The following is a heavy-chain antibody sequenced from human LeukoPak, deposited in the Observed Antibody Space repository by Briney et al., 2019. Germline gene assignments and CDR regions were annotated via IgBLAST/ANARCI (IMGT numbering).Heavy chain of an antibody. V-gene: IGHV1-69*13. CDR2: IIPIFGTA. Sequence: ASVKVSCKASGGTFSSYAISWVRQAPGQGLEWMGGIIPIFGTANYAQKFQGRVTITADESTSTAYMELSSLRSEDTAVYYCAVGYYYGSEPQDYWGQGTLVTVSS. D-gene: IGHD3-10*01. J-gene: IGHJ4*02. CDR1: GGTFSSYA. CDR3: AVGYYYGSEPQDY.